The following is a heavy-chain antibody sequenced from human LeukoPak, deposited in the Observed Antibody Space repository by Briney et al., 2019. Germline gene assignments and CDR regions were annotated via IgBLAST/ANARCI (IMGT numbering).Heavy chain of an antibody. Sequence: SETLSLTCTVSGGSISSSSYYWGWIRQPPGKGLEWIGSIYYSGSTYYNPSLKSRVTISVDTSKNQFSLKLSSVTAADTAVYYCARGRGSYSGWGQGTLVTVSS. CDR1: GGSISSSSYY. J-gene: IGHJ4*02. CDR3: ARGRGSYSG. D-gene: IGHD1-26*01. V-gene: IGHV4-39*01. CDR2: IYYSGST.